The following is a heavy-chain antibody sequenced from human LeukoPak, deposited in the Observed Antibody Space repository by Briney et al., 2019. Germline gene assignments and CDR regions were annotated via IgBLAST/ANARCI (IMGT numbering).Heavy chain of an antibody. CDR3: ARDGPMYAMVRGVTSRPFDY. CDR1: GFTFSSYW. CDR2: IKQDGSEK. Sequence: PGGSLRLSCAASGFTFSSYWMSWVRQAPGKGLEWVANIKQDGSEKYYVDSVKGRFTISRDNAKNSLYLQMNSLRAEDTAVYYCARDGPMYAMVRGVTSRPFDYWGQGTLVTVSS. D-gene: IGHD3-10*01. V-gene: IGHV3-7*01. J-gene: IGHJ4*02.